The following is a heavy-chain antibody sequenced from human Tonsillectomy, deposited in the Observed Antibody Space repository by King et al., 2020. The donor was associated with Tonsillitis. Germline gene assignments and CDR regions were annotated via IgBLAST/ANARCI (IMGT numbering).Heavy chain of an antibody. J-gene: IGHJ1*01. Sequence: TLKESGPTLVKPTQTLTLTCTFSGFSLSTNGMGVGWIRQSPGKALEWLALSYWNGDKRYSPSLKNRLTITEDTSKNQVVLTMTNMDPVDSATYYCAHSLYSDTMLQFWGQGTRVTVSS. CDR2: SYWNGDK. CDR1: GFSLSTNGMG. V-gene: IGHV2-5*01. CDR3: AHSLYSDTMLQF. D-gene: IGHD3-10*01.